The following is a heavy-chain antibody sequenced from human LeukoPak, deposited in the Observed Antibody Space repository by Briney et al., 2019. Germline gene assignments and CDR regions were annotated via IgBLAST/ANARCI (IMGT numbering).Heavy chain of an antibody. V-gene: IGHV1-8*01. Sequence: GASVEVSCKASGYTFTNYDIMWVRQATGQGPEWMGWMNSNSGNTGYAQKFQGRVTMTRDTSINTAYMELHSLTSEDTAVYYCARGRGGTVVRGYLDYWGQGTLVTVSS. CDR1: GYTFTNYD. CDR3: ARGRGGTVVRGYLDY. J-gene: IGHJ4*02. D-gene: IGHD3-10*01. CDR2: MNSNSGNT.